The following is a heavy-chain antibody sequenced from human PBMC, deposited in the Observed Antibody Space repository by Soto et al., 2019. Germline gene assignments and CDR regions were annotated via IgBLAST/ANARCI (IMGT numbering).Heavy chain of an antibody. Sequence: SVKVSCKASGGTFSSYAISWVRQAPGQGLEWMGGIIPIFGTANYAQKFQGRVTITADKSTSTAYMELSSLRSYDTAVYHCARGAAVAGGDNWFDPWGQGTLVTVSS. CDR1: GGTFSSYA. D-gene: IGHD6-19*01. J-gene: IGHJ5*02. CDR3: ARGAAVAGGDNWFDP. V-gene: IGHV1-69*06. CDR2: IIPIFGTA.